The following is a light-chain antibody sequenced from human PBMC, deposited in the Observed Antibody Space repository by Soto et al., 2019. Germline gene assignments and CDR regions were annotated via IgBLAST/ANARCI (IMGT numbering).Light chain of an antibody. CDR1: QSVGNNQ. CDR3: QQYGDSPIT. V-gene: IGKV3-20*01. J-gene: IGKJ5*01. CDR2: GAS. Sequence: EIVVSLSPGTLSLSPRERATLYCRASQSVGNNQLAWYQQKPGQAPRLLIYGASSRAAGIPDRFSGGGSGTDFTLTISRLEPEDFAVYYCQQYGDSPITVGQGTRLEIK.